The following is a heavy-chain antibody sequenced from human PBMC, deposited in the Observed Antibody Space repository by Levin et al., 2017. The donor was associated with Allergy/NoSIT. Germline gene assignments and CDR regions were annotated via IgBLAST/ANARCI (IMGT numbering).Heavy chain of an antibody. Sequence: GSLRLSCAASGITFSNAWMSWARQAPGKGLEWVGRIKSKVDGGTTEYAAPVKGRFTISRDDSKNTLYLQMNSLKTEDTAVYFCTTYSSSWYYFDYWGQGTLVTVSS. CDR3: TTYSSSWYYFDY. CDR1: GITFSNAW. D-gene: IGHD6-13*01. J-gene: IGHJ4*02. CDR2: IKSKVDGGTT. V-gene: IGHV3-15*01.